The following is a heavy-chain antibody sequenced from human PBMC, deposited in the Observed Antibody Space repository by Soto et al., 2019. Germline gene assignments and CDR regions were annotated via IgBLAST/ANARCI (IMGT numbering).Heavy chain of an antibody. V-gene: IGHV1-3*01. J-gene: IGHJ4*02. CDR3: ARALSKYSSGRSNDY. Sequence: ASVKVSCKASGYTFTSYDLNWVRQATGQRLEWMGWMNPNNGNTKYSQKFQGRVTITRDTSASTAYMELSSLRSEDTAVYYCARALSKYSSGRSNDYWGQGTLVTVSS. D-gene: IGHD6-19*01. CDR1: GYTFTSYD. CDR2: MNPNNGNT.